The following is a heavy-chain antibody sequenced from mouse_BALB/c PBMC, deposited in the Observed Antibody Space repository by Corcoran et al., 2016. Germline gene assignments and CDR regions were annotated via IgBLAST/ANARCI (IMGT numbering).Heavy chain of an antibody. V-gene: IGHV1S53*03. CDR1: DYTFTDHA. CDR3: KRSEGSLFEY. Sequence: QVQLQQSDTELVEPGASVKISCKASDYTFTDHAIHWVKQRPEQGLEWIGYISPGNGDIKYNEKFKGKATLTADKSSSTAYMQLNSLTSEDSSVYFCKRSEGSLFEYWGQGTTLTVSS. CDR2: ISPGNGDI. J-gene: IGHJ2*01.